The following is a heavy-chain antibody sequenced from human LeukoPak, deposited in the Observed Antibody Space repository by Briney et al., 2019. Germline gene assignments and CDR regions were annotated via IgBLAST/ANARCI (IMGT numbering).Heavy chain of an antibody. Sequence: KTSETLSLTCTVSGGSISSYYWSWIRQPAGKGLEWIGRVHTSGSTNYNPSLKSRVTMSMDTSKNQFSLKLSSVTAADTAMYYCARVYCSSTSCLLDYWGQGTLVTVSS. V-gene: IGHV4-4*07. CDR1: GGSISSYY. CDR3: ARVYCSSTSCLLDY. CDR2: VHTSGST. D-gene: IGHD2-2*01. J-gene: IGHJ4*02.